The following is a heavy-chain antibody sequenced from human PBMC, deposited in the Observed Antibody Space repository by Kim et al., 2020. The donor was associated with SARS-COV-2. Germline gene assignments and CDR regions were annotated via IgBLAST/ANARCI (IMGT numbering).Heavy chain of an antibody. J-gene: IGHJ5*02. CDR1: GGSISSSNW. V-gene: IGHV4-4*02. Sequence: SETLSLTCAVSGGSISSSNWWSWVRQPPGKGLEWIGEIYHSGSTNYNPSLKSRVTISVDKSKNQFSLKLSSVTAADTAVYYCARGIVATISSGWFDPWGQGTLVTVSS. D-gene: IGHD5-12*01. CDR2: IYHSGST. CDR3: ARGIVATISSGWFDP.